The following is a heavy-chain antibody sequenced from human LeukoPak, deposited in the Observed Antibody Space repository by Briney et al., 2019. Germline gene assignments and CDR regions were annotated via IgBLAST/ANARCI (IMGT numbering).Heavy chain of an antibody. CDR3: ARGRLQPHFDY. CDR1: GGSISSYY. J-gene: IGHJ4*02. V-gene: IGHV4-59*12. CDR2: IYYSGST. D-gene: IGHD5-24*01. Sequence: SETLSLTCTVSGGSISSYYWSWIRQPPGKGLEWIGYIYYSGSTNYNPSLKSRVTISVDTSKNQFSLKLSSVTAADTAVYYCARGRLQPHFDYWGQGTLVTVSS.